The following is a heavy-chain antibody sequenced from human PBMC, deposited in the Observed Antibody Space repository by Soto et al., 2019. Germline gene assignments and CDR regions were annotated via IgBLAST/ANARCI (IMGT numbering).Heavy chain of an antibody. D-gene: IGHD3-16*01. CDR2: IQKEADGGAT. CDR3: TTGEN. Sequence: EVLLVESGGGLAKPGESLRLSCEASGFTFRNVWMTWIRRAPGRGLEWVATIQKEADGGATDYGPPVAGRFTISRDDSQRILYLQMTSLKSEDTGLYYCTTGENWGRGTLVTVAS. CDR1: GFTFRNVW. J-gene: IGHJ4*02. V-gene: IGHV3-15*01.